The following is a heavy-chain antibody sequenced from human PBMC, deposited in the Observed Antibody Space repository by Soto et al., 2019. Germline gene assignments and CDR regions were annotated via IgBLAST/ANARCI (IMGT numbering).Heavy chain of an antibody. V-gene: IGHV3-64D*08. CDR1: GFTFSSYA. CDR2: ISSNGGST. J-gene: IGHJ3*02. D-gene: IGHD6-13*01. Sequence: EVQLVESGGGLVQPGGSLRLSCSASGFTFSSYAMHWVRQAPGKGLEYVSAISSNGGSTYYADSVKGRFTISRDNSKNTLYLQMSSLRAEDTAVYYCVKFLFIAAAGPNSTVDAFDIWGQGTMVTVSS. CDR3: VKFLFIAAAGPNSTVDAFDI.